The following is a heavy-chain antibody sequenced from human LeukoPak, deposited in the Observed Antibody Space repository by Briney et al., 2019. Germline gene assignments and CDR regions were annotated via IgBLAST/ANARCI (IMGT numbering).Heavy chain of an antibody. Sequence: ASVKVSCKASGYTFTSYGISWVRQAPGQGLEWMGWITTYNGNTNYAQNLQGRVTMSTDTSTSTAYMELRSLRSDDTAVYYCARGYCSSTSCSPGGYWGQGTLVTVSS. CDR3: ARGYCSSTSCSPGGY. J-gene: IGHJ4*02. CDR2: ITTYNGNT. V-gene: IGHV1-18*01. D-gene: IGHD2-2*01. CDR1: GYTFTSYG.